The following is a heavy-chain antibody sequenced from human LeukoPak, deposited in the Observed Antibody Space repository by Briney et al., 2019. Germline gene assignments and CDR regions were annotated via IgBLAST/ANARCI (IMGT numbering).Heavy chain of an antibody. CDR1: GYTFTSYD. J-gene: IGHJ6*02. CDR2: MNPNSGNT. Sequence: ASVKVSCKASGYTFTSYDINWVRQATGQGLEWMGWMNPNSGNTGYVQKFQGRITITRNTSISTAYMELSSLRSEDTAVYYCARVVVLWFGESSYYYYGMDVWGQGTTVTVSS. CDR3: ARVVVLWFGESSYYYYGMDV. V-gene: IGHV1-8*03. D-gene: IGHD3-10*01.